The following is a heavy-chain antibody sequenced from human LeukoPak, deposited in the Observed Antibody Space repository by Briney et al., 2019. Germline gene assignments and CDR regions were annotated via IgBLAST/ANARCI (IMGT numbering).Heavy chain of an antibody. J-gene: IGHJ1*01. Sequence: GGSLRLSCAASGFTFSDHYMDWVRQAPGKGLRWVGRSRNKGNSYTTEYAASVKGRFTISRDDSKKSMYLQMNSLKTGDTAVYYCARDSGHWGQGTLVTVSS. CDR1: GFTFSDHY. CDR2: SRNKGNSYTT. D-gene: IGHD3-10*01. V-gene: IGHV3-72*01. CDR3: ARDSGH.